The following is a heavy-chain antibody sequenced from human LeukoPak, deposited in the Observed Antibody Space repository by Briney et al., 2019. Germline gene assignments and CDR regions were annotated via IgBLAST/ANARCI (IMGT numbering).Heavy chain of an antibody. V-gene: IGHV4-59*01. J-gene: IGHJ4*02. Sequence: SETLSLTCTVSGGSISSYYWSWIRQPPGKGLEWIGYIYYSGSTYYNPSLRSRVTISVDTSKNQFSLKLSSVTAADTAVYYCARGTVTMDYWGRGTLVTVSS. D-gene: IGHD4-17*01. CDR3: ARGTVTMDY. CDR2: IYYSGST. CDR1: GGSISSYY.